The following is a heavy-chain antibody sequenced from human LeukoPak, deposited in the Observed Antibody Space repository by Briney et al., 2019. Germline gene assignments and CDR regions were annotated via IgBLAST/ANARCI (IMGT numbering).Heavy chain of an antibody. CDR1: GLTFSSYW. D-gene: IGHD5-18*01. Sequence: GGSLRLSCAASGLTFSSYWMSWVRQAPGKGLEWVANIKQDGSEKYYVDSVKGRFTISRDNAKNSLYLQMNSLRAEDTAVYYCARDQYSYGYDWFDPWGQGTLVTVSS. V-gene: IGHV3-7*01. CDR3: ARDQYSYGYDWFDP. J-gene: IGHJ5*02. CDR2: IKQDGSEK.